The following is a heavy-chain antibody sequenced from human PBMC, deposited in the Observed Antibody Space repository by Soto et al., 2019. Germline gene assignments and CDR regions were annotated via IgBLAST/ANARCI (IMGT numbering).Heavy chain of an antibody. CDR3: AKDQDIVVVVAATPGAFDI. CDR1: GFTFSSYA. CDR2: ISGRGGST. J-gene: IGHJ3*02. Sequence: PGGSLRLSCAASGFTFSSYAMSRVRQAPGKGLEWVSAISGRGGSTYYADSVKGRFTISRDNSKNTLYLQMNSLRAEDTAVYYCAKDQDIVVVVAATPGAFDIWGQGTMVTVSS. V-gene: IGHV3-23*01. D-gene: IGHD2-15*01.